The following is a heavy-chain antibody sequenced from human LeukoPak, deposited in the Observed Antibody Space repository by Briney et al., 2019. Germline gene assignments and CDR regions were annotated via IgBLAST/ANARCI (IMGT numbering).Heavy chain of an antibody. J-gene: IGHJ5*02. CDR3: AKTTGYSSSWYWFDP. V-gene: IGHV3-23*01. D-gene: IGHD6-13*01. Sequence: GGSLRLSCAASGFTFSSYAMSWVRQAPGNGLEWASAISGSGGSTYYADSVKGRFTISRDNSKNTLYLQMNSLRAEDAAVYYCAKTTGYSSSWYWFDPWGQGTLVTVSS. CDR1: GFTFSSYA. CDR2: ISGSGGST.